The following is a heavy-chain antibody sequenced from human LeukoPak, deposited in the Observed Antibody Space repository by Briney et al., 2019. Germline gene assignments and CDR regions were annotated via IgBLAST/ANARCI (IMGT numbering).Heavy chain of an antibody. J-gene: IGHJ3*02. Sequence: PGGSLRLSCAASGFTFSSYAMSWVRQAPGKGLEWVSAITGSGGSTYYADSVKGRFTISRDNAKNSLYLQMNSLRAEDTAVYYCATHHSFLRWQYAFDIWGQGTMVTVSS. V-gene: IGHV3-23*01. CDR1: GFTFSSYA. CDR2: ITGSGGST. D-gene: IGHD4-23*01. CDR3: ATHHSFLRWQYAFDI.